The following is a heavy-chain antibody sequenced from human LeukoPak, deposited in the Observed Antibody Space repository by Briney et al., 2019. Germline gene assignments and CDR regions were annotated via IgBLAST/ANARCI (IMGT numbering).Heavy chain of an antibody. CDR1: GFTFDDYA. Sequence: PGGSLRLSCAASGFTFDDYAMHWVRQAPGKGLEWVSAISGSGGSTYYADSVKGRFTISRDNSKNTLYLQMNSLRAEDTAVYYCAKDPYSSSIGADAFDIWGQGTMVTVSS. J-gene: IGHJ3*02. D-gene: IGHD6-6*01. V-gene: IGHV3-23*01. CDR3: AKDPYSSSIGADAFDI. CDR2: ISGSGGST.